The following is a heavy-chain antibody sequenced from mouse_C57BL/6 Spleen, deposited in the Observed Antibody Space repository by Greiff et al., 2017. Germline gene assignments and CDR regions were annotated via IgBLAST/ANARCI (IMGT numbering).Heavy chain of an antibody. CDR2: ISYDGSN. Sequence: DVKLQESGPGLVKPSQSLSLTCSVTGYSITSGYYWNWIRQFPGNKLEWMGYISYDGSNNYNPSLKNRISITRDTSKNQFFLKLNSVTTEDTASYCCARGYYGSFFAYWGQGTLVTVSA. V-gene: IGHV3-6*01. CDR3: ARGYYGSFFAY. D-gene: IGHD2-1*01. J-gene: IGHJ3*01. CDR1: GYSITSGYY.